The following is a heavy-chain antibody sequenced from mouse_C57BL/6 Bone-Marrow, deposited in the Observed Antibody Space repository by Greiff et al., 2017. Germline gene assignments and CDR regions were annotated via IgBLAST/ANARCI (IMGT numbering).Heavy chain of an antibody. CDR1: GFNLKDDY. D-gene: IGHD3-2*01. CDR3: TRDSSGYGNY. CDR2: IDPENGDT. Sequence: EVQLQQSGAELVRPGASVKLSCTASGFNLKDDYMHWVKQRPEQGLEWIGWIDPENGDTAYASKFQGKDTITADTSSNTAYLQLSSLTSEDTAVYYCTRDSSGYGNYWGQGTTLTVSS. V-gene: IGHV14-4*01. J-gene: IGHJ2*01.